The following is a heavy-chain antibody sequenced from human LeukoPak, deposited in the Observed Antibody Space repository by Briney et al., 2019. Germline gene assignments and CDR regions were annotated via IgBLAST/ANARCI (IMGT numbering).Heavy chain of an antibody. CDR2: THHNGNT. CDR1: GGSITSINW. J-gene: IGHJ6*03. Sequence: PSGTLSLTCAVSGGSITSINWWNWVRQAPGKGLEWIGETHHNGNTNYNPSLKSRISISVDTSKNQFSPRLSSVTAADTAVYYCARATGGSGSSYYYYYMDVWGKGTTVTVSS. D-gene: IGHD3-10*01. CDR3: ARATGGSGSSYYYYYMDV. V-gene: IGHV4-4*02.